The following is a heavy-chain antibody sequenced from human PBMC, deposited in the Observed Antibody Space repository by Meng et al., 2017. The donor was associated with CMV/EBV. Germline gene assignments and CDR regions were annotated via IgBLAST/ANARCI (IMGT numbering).Heavy chain of an antibody. V-gene: IGHV1-69*05. D-gene: IGHD3-3*01. J-gene: IGHJ5*02. CDR2: IIPIFGTA. CDR1: GGTFSSYA. Sequence: SLKLSCKASGGTFSSYAISWVRQAPGQGLEWMGGIIPIFGTANYAQKFQGRVTITTDESTSTAYMELSSLRSEDTAVYYCARSGITIFGVATPQGWFDPWGQGTLVTVSS. CDR3: ARSGITIFGVATPQGWFDP.